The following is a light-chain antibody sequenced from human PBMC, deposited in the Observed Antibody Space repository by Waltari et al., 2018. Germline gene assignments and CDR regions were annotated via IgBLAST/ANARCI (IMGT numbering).Light chain of an antibody. J-gene: IGLJ2*01. CDR3: AAWDDSLNGPL. CDR1: SSNIGSNT. Sequence: QSVLTQPPSASGTPGQRVTISCSGSSSNIGSNTVNWYQQLPGTAPKLLIYSNIQRPSGVPYRFSGSKSGTSASLAISGLQSEDEADYYCAAWDDSLNGPLFGGGTKLTVL. V-gene: IGLV1-44*01. CDR2: SNI.